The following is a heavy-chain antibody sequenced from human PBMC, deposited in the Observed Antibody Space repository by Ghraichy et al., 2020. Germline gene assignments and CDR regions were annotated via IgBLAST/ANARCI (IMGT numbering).Heavy chain of an antibody. V-gene: IGHV4-30-2*01. CDR3: ARGAHDYAFDY. J-gene: IGHJ4*02. D-gene: IGHD4-17*01. CDR2: IFYSGST. Sequence: SETLSLTCGVSGDTFSGGGYSWSWIRQPPGKGLEWIGYIFYSGSTYYNPSLKSRVTVSMDRSKNQFSLSLSSVTAADTAMYFYARGAHDYAFDYWGRGTLVIVSS. CDR1: GDTFSGGGYS.